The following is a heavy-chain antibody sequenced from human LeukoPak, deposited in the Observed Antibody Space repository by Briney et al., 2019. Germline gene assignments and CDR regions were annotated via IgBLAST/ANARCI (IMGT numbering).Heavy chain of an antibody. V-gene: IGHV4-38-2*01. CDR1: GYSISSGYY. CDR3: ASPYCSSTSCYPEWYFDL. CDR2: IYHSGST. J-gene: IGHJ2*01. Sequence: PSETLSLTCAVSGYSISSGYYWGWIRQPPGKGLEWIGSIYHSGSTYYNTSLKSRVTISVDTSKNQFSLKLSSVTAADTAVYYCASPYCSSTSCYPEWYFDLWGRGTLVTVSS. D-gene: IGHD2-2*01.